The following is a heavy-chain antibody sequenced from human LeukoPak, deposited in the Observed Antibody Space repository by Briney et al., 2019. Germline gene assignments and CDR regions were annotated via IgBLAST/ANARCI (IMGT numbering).Heavy chain of an antibody. CDR1: GYTFTVYY. V-gene: IGHV1-2*02. D-gene: IGHD2-2*01. J-gene: IGHJ6*03. CDR2: INPNSGGT. Sequence: ASVKVSCTASGYTFTVYYMHWVRQAPGQGLEWMGWINPNSGGTNYAQKFQGRVTMTRDTSISTAYMELSRLRSDDTAVYYCARAGVVPAANYYYYYYMDVWGKGTTVTVSS. CDR3: ARAGVVPAANYYYYYYMDV.